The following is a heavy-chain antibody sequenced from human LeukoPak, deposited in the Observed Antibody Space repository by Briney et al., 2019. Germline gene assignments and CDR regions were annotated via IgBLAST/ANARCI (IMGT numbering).Heavy chain of an antibody. D-gene: IGHD6-19*01. CDR2: IYAGSSST. Sequence: GASVKVSCKASGYTFTTYNIHWVRQAPGQGLEWMGRIYAGSSSTIYAQKFQGRVTITRDTSTSTVYMELSSLMSEDTAVYYCARGNGYYWGQGTLVTVSS. CDR1: GYTFTTYN. CDR3: ARGNGYY. J-gene: IGHJ4*02. V-gene: IGHV1-46*01.